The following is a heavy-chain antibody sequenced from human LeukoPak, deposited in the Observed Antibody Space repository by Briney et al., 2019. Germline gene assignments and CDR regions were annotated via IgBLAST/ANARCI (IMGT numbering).Heavy chain of an antibody. V-gene: IGHV4-39*02. CDR1: GGSISSSSYY. Sequence: SETLSLTCTVSGGSISSSSYYWGWIRQPPGKGLEWIGSIYYSGSTYYNPSLKSRVTISVDTSKNQFSLKLSSVTAADTAVYYCARDGLRDGYNSWGQGTLVTVSS. CDR2: IYYSGST. J-gene: IGHJ4*02. CDR3: ARDGLRDGYNS. D-gene: IGHD5-24*01.